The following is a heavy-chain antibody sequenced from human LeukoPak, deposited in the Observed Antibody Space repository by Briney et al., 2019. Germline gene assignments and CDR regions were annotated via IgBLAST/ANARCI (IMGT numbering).Heavy chain of an antibody. CDR1: GFTFTTYN. J-gene: IGHJ6*03. D-gene: IGHD6-25*01. CDR3: AKGGYSIAAYYYYYYMDV. Sequence: GGSLRLSCAASGFTFTTYNIHWVRQGPGKGLEWVSAISGSGGSTYYADSVKGRFTISRDNSKNTLYLQMNSLRAEDTAVYYCAKGGYSIAAYYYYYYMDVWGKGTTVTVSS. V-gene: IGHV3-23*01. CDR2: ISGSGGST.